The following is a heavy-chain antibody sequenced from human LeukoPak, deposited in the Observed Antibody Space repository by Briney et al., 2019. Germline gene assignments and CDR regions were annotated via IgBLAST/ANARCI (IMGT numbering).Heavy chain of an antibody. V-gene: IGHV4-30-2*01. CDR2: IYHSGST. D-gene: IGHD2-15*01. J-gene: IGHJ5*02. CDR1: GGSISSGGYS. Sequence: SETLSLTCAVSGGSISSGGYSWSWIRQPPGKGLEWIGYIYHSGSTYYNPSLKSRVTISVDRSKNQFSQNLSSVTAADTAVYYCAREGYCSGGSCDNWFDPWGQGTLVTVSS. CDR3: AREGYCSGGSCDNWFDP.